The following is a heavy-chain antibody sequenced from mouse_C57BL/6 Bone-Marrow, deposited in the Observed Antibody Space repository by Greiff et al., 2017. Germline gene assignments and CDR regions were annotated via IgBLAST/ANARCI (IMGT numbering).Heavy chain of an antibody. J-gene: IGHJ2*01. D-gene: IGHD1-1*01. CDR1: GYSFTDYN. CDR3: ARSEITTVVDYFDY. CDR2: INPNYGTT. V-gene: IGHV1-39*01. Sequence: EVQLVESGPELVKPGASVKISCKASGYSFTDYNMNWVKQSNGKSLEWIGVINPNYGTTSYNQKFKGKATLTVDQSSSTAYMQLNSLTSEDSAVYYCARSEITTVVDYFDYWGQGTTLTVSS.